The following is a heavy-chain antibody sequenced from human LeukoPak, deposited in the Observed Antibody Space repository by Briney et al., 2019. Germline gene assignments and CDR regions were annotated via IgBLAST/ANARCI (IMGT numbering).Heavy chain of an antibody. CDR3: ARPPFDIVVVPGIDIQYYFNY. J-gene: IGHJ4*02. CDR1: GFTFSSYS. CDR2: ISTSSTYI. V-gene: IGHV3-21*06. Sequence: PGGSLRLSCAASGFTFSSYSMNGVRQAPGKGLEWVSSISTSSTYIYYADSVKGRFTISRDNAKNSLYLQMNSLRAEDTAVYYCARPPFDIVVVPGIDIQYYFNYSGQGTLVTVSS. D-gene: IGHD2-2*01.